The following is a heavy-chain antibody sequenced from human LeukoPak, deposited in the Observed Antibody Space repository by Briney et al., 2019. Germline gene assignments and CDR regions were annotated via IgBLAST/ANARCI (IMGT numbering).Heavy chain of an antibody. CDR2: IYYSGST. Sequence: SQTLSLTCTVSGGSISSGGYYWSWIRQHPGKGLEWIGYIYYSGSTYYNPSLKSRVTISVDTSKNQFSLELSSVTAADTAVYYCARGGIVVVPAAIRGWFDPWGQGTLVTVSS. J-gene: IGHJ5*02. V-gene: IGHV4-31*03. D-gene: IGHD2-2*01. CDR3: ARGGIVVVPAAIRGWFDP. CDR1: GGSISSGGYY.